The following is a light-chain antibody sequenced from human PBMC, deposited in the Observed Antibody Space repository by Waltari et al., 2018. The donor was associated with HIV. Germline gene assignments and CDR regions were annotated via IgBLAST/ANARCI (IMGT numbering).Light chain of an antibody. CDR1: TSNIGRNT. Sequence: QSVLTQPPSASGTPEQRVNISCSGSTSNIGRNTVNWFQQFPGTAPKVLIYGKNQRPSGVPDRFSGSKSGTSASLAISGLQSEDEADYYCASWDDSLNGPVFGGGTKLTVV. CDR3: ASWDDSLNGPV. J-gene: IGLJ2*01. CDR2: GKN. V-gene: IGLV1-44*01.